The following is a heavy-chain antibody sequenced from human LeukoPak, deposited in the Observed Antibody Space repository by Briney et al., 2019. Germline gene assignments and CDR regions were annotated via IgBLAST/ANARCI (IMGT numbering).Heavy chain of an antibody. J-gene: IGHJ5*02. V-gene: IGHV4-34*01. CDR1: GGSFSGYY. D-gene: IGHD3-10*01. Sequence: SETLSLTCAVYGGSFSGYYWSWIRQPPGKGLEWIGEINHSGRTNYNPSLKSRVTISVDTSKNQFSLKLSSVTAADTAVYYCARDLGLLWFGELLYGMGWFDPWGQGTLVTVSS. CDR3: ARDLGLLWFGELLYGMGWFDP. CDR2: INHSGRT.